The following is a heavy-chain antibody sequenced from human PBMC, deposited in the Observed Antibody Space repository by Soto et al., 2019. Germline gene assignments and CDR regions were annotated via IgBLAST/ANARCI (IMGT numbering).Heavy chain of an antibody. D-gene: IGHD3-10*01. CDR1: GGSISSSSYY. J-gene: IGHJ4*02. V-gene: IGHV4-39*01. Sequence: KPSETLSLTCTVSGGSISSSSYYWGWIRQPPGKGLEWIGSIYYSGNTYYNPSLKSRVTISIDTSKNQFSLKLNSVTAADTAVYYCARLSWFGDLSVVFDYWGQGTLVTVSS. CDR2: IYYSGNT. CDR3: ARLSWFGDLSVVFDY.